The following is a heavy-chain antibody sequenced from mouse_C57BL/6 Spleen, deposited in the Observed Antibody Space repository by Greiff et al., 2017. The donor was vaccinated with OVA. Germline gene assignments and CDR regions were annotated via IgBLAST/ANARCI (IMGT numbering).Heavy chain of an antibody. CDR2: IYPRDGST. CDR1: GYTFTSYD. CDR3: ARGDYYGSSYGPRFAY. V-gene: IGHV1-85*01. D-gene: IGHD1-1*01. Sequence: QVQLQQSGPELVKPGASVKLSCKASGYTFTSYDINWVKQRPGQGLEWIGWIYPRDGSTKYNEKFKGKATLTVDTSSSTAYMELHSLTSEDSAVYFCARGDYYGSSYGPRFAYWGQGTLVTVSA. J-gene: IGHJ3*01.